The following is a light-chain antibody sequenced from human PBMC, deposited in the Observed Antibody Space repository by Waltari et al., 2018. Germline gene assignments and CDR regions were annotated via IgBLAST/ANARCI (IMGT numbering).Light chain of an antibody. CDR2: GSS. CDR1: GSNIGAGYD. Sequence: QSVLTQPPSVSGAPGQRVTISCTGSGSNIGAGYDVHWYQQLPRAAPKLLIYGSSSRPLGVPARFSGSRSGTSASLAISGLHSEDEADYYCATWDNSLEGWLFGGGTKVTV. J-gene: IGLJ3*02. CDR3: ATWDNSLEGWL. V-gene: IGLV1-40*01.